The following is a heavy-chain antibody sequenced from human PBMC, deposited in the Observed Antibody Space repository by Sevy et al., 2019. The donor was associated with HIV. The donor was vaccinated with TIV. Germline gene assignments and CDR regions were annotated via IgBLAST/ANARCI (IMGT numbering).Heavy chain of an antibody. J-gene: IGHJ6*02. Sequence: GGSLRLSCAASGFTFSNAWMSWVRQAPGKGLEWVGRFKSKTDGGTTNYAAPEKGRFTISRDDSKNTLYLQMNSLKTEDTAVYYCTTDYSNTPKYYYYYYGMDVWGQGTTVTVSS. CDR2: FKSKTDGGTT. CDR1: GFTFSNAW. CDR3: TTDYSNTPKYYYYYYGMDV. D-gene: IGHD4-4*01. V-gene: IGHV3-15*01.